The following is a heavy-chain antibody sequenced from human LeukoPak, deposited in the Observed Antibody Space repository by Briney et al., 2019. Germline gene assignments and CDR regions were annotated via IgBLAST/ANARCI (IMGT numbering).Heavy chain of an antibody. J-gene: IGHJ4*02. V-gene: IGHV1-2*02. CDR2: INPNSGGT. CDR3: ASLTPYYYDSSGYSFDY. D-gene: IGHD3-22*01. CDR1: GYTFTGYY. Sequence: ASVKVSCKASGYTFTGYYIHWVRQAPGQGLEWMGWINPNSGGTNYAQKFQGRVTMTRDTSISTAYMELSRLRSDDTAVYYCASLTPYYYDSSGYSFDYWGQGTLVTVSS.